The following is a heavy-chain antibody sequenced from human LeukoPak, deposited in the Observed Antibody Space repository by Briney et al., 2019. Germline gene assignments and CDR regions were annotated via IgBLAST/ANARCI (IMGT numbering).Heavy chain of an antibody. CDR3: AKARVGATGPNLLDY. Sequence: GGFLRLSCAASGFTFSSYGMHWVRQAPGKGLEWVAFIRYDGSNKYYADSVKGRFTISRDNSKNTLYLQMNSLRAEDTAVYYCAKARVGATGPNLLDYWGQGTLVTVSS. J-gene: IGHJ4*02. CDR2: IRYDGSNK. V-gene: IGHV3-30*02. CDR1: GFTFSSYG. D-gene: IGHD1-26*01.